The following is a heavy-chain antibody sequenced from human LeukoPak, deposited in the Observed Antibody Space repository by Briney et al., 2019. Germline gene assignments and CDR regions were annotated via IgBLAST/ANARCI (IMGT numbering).Heavy chain of an antibody. D-gene: IGHD3-22*01. J-gene: IGHJ4*02. CDR2: ISGGGGTI. V-gene: IGHV3-48*01. CDR1: GFAFSGYS. CDR3: ARNQEIDYYDSSGFYWGVEY. Sequence: GGSLRLSCAASGFAFSGYSMNWVRQAPGEGLEWVSFISGGGGTIYYADSVKGRFTISRDNAKNSLHLQMDSLRVEDTAVYYCARNQEIDYYDSSGFYWGVEYWGQGTLVTVSS.